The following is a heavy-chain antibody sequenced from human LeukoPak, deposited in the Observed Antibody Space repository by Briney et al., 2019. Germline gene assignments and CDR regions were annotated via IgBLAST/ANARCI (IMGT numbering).Heavy chain of an antibody. CDR2: INPNSGGT. D-gene: IGHD3-10*01. J-gene: IGHJ6*02. Sequence: ASVKVSCKASGYTFTSYDINWVRQATGQGLEWMGWINPNSGGTNYAQKFQGWVTMTRDTSISTAYMELSRLRSDDTAVYYCARGGRVMVRGANDVYYYYGMDVWGQGTTVTVSS. CDR1: GYTFTSYD. V-gene: IGHV1-2*04. CDR3: ARGGRVMVRGANDVYYYYGMDV.